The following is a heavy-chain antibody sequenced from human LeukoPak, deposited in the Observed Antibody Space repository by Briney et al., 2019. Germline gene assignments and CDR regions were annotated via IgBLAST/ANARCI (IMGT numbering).Heavy chain of an antibody. V-gene: IGHV1-69*06. CDR3: ARGRFLEGLPGS. J-gene: IGHJ5*02. CDR2: IIPIFGTA. CDR1: GYTFSNHE. Sequence: SVKVSCKASGYTFSNHEIHWVRQAPGQGLEWMGGIIPIFGTANYAQKFQGRVTITADKSTSTAYMELSSLRSEDTAVYYCARGRFLEGLPGSWGQGTLVTVSS. D-gene: IGHD3-3*01.